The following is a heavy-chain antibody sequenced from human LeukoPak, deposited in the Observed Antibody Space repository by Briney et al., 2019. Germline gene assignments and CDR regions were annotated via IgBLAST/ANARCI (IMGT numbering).Heavy chain of an antibody. D-gene: IGHD3-3*01. CDR2: ISSSSSYI. Sequence: GGSLRLSCAASGFTFSSYSMNWVRQAPGKGLEWVSSISSSSSYIYYADSVKGRFTISRDNAKNSLYLQMNSLRAEDTAVYYCARRRLSLFWSGYYRDAFDIWGQGTMVTVSS. CDR3: ARRRLSLFWSGYYRDAFDI. V-gene: IGHV3-21*01. CDR1: GFTFSSYS. J-gene: IGHJ3*02.